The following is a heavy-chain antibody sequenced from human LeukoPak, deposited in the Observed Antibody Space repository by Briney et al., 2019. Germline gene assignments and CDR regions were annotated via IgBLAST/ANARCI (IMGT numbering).Heavy chain of an antibody. CDR3: AKDSLSITIFAPTLLDWFDP. CDR2: IRYDGSNK. CDR1: GFTFSSYG. J-gene: IGHJ5*02. Sequence: GGSLRLSCAASGFTFSSYGMHWVRQAPGKGLEWVAFIRYDGSNKYYADSVKGRFTISRDNSKNTLYLQMNSLRAEDTAVYYCAKDSLSITIFAPTLLDWFDPWGQGTLVTVSS. V-gene: IGHV3-30*02. D-gene: IGHD3-3*01.